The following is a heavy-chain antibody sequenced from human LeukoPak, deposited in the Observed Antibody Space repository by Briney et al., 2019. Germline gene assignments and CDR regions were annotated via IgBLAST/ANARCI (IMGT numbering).Heavy chain of an antibody. D-gene: IGHD3-10*01. CDR1: GGSISSSNW. CDR2: IFHSGST. CDR3: ASLYYYDSGGYYNGDY. J-gene: IGHJ4*02. Sequence: SGTLSLTCAVSGGSISSSNWWTWVRQPPGKGLEWIGEIFHSGSTNYNPSLRSRLTISVDKSRNQFSPKLSSVTAADTAVYHCASLYYYDSGGYYNGDYWGQGTLVTVSS. V-gene: IGHV4-4*02.